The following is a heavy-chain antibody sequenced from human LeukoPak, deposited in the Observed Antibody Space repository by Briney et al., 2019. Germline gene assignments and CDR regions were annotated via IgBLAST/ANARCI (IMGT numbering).Heavy chain of an antibody. D-gene: IGHD2-21*01. CDR1: GFSFSNYG. J-gene: IGHJ4*02. CDR3: ARDGVVNSLDY. CDR2: ISRSGDST. Sequence: GGSLRLPCAASGFSFSNYGMTWVRQAPGKGLEWVSAISRSGDSTYYAASVKGRFTISRDNSENTLFLQMNSLRAEDTAIYYCARDGVVNSLDYWGQGTLVTVSS. V-gene: IGHV3-23*01.